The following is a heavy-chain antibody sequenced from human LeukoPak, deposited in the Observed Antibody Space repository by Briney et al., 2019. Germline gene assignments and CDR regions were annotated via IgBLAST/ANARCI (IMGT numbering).Heavy chain of an antibody. D-gene: IGHD3-22*01. CDR1: GFTFSNYW. J-gene: IGHJ4*02. Sequence: GGSLRLSCAASGFTFSNYWMTWVRQAPGKGLEWVANIKQDGSEKNYVDSVKGRFTISRDNAKNSLYLQMNSLRAEDTAVYYCAGGYYDSSGYFYWGQGTLVTVSS. CDR2: IKQDGSEK. CDR3: AGGYYDSSGYFY. V-gene: IGHV3-7*04.